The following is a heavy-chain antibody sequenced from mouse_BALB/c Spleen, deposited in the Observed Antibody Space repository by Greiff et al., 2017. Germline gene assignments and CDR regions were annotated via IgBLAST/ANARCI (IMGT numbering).Heavy chain of an antibody. V-gene: IGHV14-4*02. Sequence: EVQLQQSGAELVRSGASVKLSCTASGFNIKDYYMHWVKQRPEQGLEWIGWIDPENGDTEYAPKFQGKATMTADTSSNTAYLQLSSLTSEDTAVYYCNAPAEGGGNYLYAMDYWGQGTSVTVSS. D-gene: IGHD2-1*01. CDR3: NAPAEGGGNYLYAMDY. CDR2: IDPENGDT. CDR1: GFNIKDYY. J-gene: IGHJ4*01.